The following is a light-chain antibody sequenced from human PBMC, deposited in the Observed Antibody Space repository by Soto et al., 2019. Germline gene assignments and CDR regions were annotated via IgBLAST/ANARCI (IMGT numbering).Light chain of an antibody. V-gene: IGLV2-23*01. CDR1: GSDVGSYKL. CDR2: EGI. CDR3: CSYVGTWV. Sequence: QSVLTQPASVSGSLGQSITISCTGTGSDVGSYKLVSWYQQHPGKAPKLMIFEGINRPSGVSDRFSGSKSDNTASLTISGLQAEDEADYYCCSYVGTWVFGGGTKVTVL. J-gene: IGLJ3*02.